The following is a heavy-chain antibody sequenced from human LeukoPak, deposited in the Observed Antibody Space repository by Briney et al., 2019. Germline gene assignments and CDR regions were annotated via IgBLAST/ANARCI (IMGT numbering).Heavy chain of an antibody. CDR3: ARDLAYSRLDY. CDR1: GLTFSSSW. J-gene: IGHJ4*02. V-gene: IGHV3-7*01. D-gene: IGHD5-18*01. Sequence: GGSLRLSCAVSGLTFSSSWMDWVRQAPGKGLEWVASINLDGNKKYSADSVKGRFTISRDNAENSLYLQMNSLRVEDTAFYYCARDLAYSRLDYWGQGMLVTVSS. CDR2: INLDGNKK.